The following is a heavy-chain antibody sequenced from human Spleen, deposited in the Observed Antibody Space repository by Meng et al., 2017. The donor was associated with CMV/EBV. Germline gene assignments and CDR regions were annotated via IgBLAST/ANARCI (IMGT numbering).Heavy chain of an antibody. CDR2: INHSGST. D-gene: IGHD3-3*01. J-gene: IGHJ4*02. Sequence: SDTLSLTCAVYGGSFSGYYWSWIRQPPGKGLEWFGEINHSGSTNYNPSLKSRVTISVDTSKNQFSLKLSSVTAADTAVYYCATHYYDFWSGYPIDYWGQGTLVTVSS. CDR1: GGSFSGYY. V-gene: IGHV4-34*01. CDR3: ATHYYDFWSGYPIDY.